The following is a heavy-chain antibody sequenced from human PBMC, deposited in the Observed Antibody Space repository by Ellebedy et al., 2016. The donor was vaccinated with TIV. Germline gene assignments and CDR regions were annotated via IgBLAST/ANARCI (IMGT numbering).Heavy chain of an antibody. D-gene: IGHD3-3*01. J-gene: IGHJ4*02. CDR1: GFSLSTSGMC. CDR2: IDWDDDK. Sequence: SGPTLVKPTQTLTLTCTFSGFSLSTSGMCVSWIRQPPGKALEWLARIDWDDDKYYSTSLKTRLTISKDTSKDQVVLTMTNMDPVDTATYYCARTTGYDFWSGYYLDYWGQGTLVTVSS. CDR3: ARTTGYDFWSGYYLDY. V-gene: IGHV2-70*11.